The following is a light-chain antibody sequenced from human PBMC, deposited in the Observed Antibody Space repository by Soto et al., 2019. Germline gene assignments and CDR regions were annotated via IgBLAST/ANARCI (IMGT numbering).Light chain of an antibody. V-gene: IGKV1-27*01. J-gene: IGKJ1*01. CDR3: QPYNSYSRT. CDR2: AAS. CDR1: QGISNY. Sequence: EIRVKMSLSALSANVRDRVTITCRASQGISNYLAWYQQKPGKVPKLLIYAASSLQSGVPSRFSGSGSGTDFTLTISSLQPDDSATYYCQPYNSYSRTFGQGTMVDI.